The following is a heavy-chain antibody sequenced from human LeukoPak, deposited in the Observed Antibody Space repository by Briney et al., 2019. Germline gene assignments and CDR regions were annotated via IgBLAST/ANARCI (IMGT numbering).Heavy chain of an antibody. CDR2: IYYSGST. J-gene: IGHJ4*02. CDR1: GGSISSYY. Sequence: SETLSLTCTVSGGSISSYYWSWIRQPPGKGLEWIGYIYYSGSTNYNPSLKSRVTISVDTSKNQFSLKLSSVTAADTAVYYCARGAVAGLDYWGQGTLVTVSS. D-gene: IGHD6-19*01. CDR3: ARGAVAGLDY. V-gene: IGHV4-59*01.